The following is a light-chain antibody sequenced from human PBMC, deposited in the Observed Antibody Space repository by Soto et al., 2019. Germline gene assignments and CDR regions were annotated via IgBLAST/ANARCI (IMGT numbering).Light chain of an antibody. CDR2: EGT. J-gene: IGLJ1*01. V-gene: IGLV2-23*01. CDR1: SSDVGSYNC. Sequence: QSVLTQPASVSGSPGQSITISCTGTSSDVGSYNCVSWYQQHPGKAPKLMIYEGTKRPSGVSNRFSGSKSCNTASLTISGLLAEDEGDYYCCSYTTTYTYVFGTGTKLTVL. CDR3: CSYTTTYTYV.